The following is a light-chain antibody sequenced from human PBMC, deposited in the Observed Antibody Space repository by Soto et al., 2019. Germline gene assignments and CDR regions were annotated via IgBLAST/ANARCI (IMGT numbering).Light chain of an antibody. J-gene: IGKJ5*01. Sequence: DSVFSQSPGTLSLKQEERATLSCWASQSVSSSYLAWYQQKPGQAPRLLMSAASSRATGIPDRFSGSGSGTDFTLTISRLEPEDFTVYYCQEYGSSSISFGQVTLLAI. V-gene: IGKV3-20*01. CDR1: QSVSSSY. CDR2: AAS. CDR3: QEYGSSSIS.